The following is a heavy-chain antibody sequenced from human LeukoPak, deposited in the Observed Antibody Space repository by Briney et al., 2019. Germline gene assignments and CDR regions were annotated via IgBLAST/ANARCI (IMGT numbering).Heavy chain of an antibody. CDR3: ARSIAARPGRPDDYYYYYMDV. V-gene: IGHV4-61*02. J-gene: IGHJ6*03. Sequence: SETLSLTCTVSGGSISSGSCYWSWIRQPAGKGLEWIGRIYTSGSTNYNPSLKSRVTISVDTSKNQFSLKLSSVTAADTAVYYCARSIAARPGRPDDYYYYYMDVWGKGTTVTVSS. D-gene: IGHD6-6*01. CDR2: IYTSGST. CDR1: GGSISSGSCY.